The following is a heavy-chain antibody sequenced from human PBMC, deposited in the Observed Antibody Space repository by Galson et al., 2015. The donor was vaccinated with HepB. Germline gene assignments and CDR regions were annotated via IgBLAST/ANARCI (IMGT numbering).Heavy chain of an antibody. V-gene: IGHV3-30-3*01. D-gene: IGHD3-10*01. CDR1: GFTFSSYA. CDR3: ARDRGYYGSGAGWFDP. J-gene: IGHJ5*02. CDR2: ISYDGSNK. Sequence: SLRLSCAASGFTFSSYAMHWVRQAPGKGLEWVAVISYDGSNKYYADSVKGLFTISRDNSKNTLYLQMNSLRAEDTAVYYCARDRGYYGSGAGWFDPWGQGTLVTVSS.